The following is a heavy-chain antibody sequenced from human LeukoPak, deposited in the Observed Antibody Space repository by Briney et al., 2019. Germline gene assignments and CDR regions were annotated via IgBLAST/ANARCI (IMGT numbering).Heavy chain of an antibody. CDR1: GYTFTGYY. CDR2: INPNSGGT. Sequence: ASVKVSCKASGYTFTGYYMHWVRQAPGQGLEWMGWINPNSGGTNYAQKFQGRVTMTRDTSISTAYMELSRLRSDDTAVYYCARIAVAGTRANHYYGMDVWGQGTTVTVSS. CDR3: ARIAVAGTRANHYYGMDV. J-gene: IGHJ6*02. V-gene: IGHV1-2*02. D-gene: IGHD6-19*01.